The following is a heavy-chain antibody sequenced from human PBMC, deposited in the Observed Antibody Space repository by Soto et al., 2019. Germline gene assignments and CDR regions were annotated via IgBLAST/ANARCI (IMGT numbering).Heavy chain of an antibody. CDR1: SGSFSTYY. D-gene: IGHD6-13*01. Sequence: QVQLQESGPGLVKASETLSLTCTVSSGSFSTYYWNWIRQPAGKGLEWIGRIYSTGSTLYNTSLKSRITMSVDTSKNQFSLKLSSVTAADTAVYYCAGGAAADYFDYWGQGTLVTVSS. V-gene: IGHV4-4*07. CDR3: AGGAAADYFDY. J-gene: IGHJ4*02. CDR2: IYSTGST.